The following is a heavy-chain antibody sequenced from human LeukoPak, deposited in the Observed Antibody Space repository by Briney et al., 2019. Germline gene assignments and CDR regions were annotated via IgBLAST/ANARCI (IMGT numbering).Heavy chain of an antibody. CDR1: GGSISSYY. J-gene: IGHJ3*02. V-gene: IGHV4-59*12. CDR3: ARESRIAAAI. D-gene: IGHD6-13*01. CDR2: IYYSGST. Sequence: SETLSLTCTVSGGSISSYYWSWIRQPPGKGPEWIGYIYYSGSTYYNPSLKSRVTISVDTSKNQFSLKLSSVTAADTAVYYCARESRIAAAIWGQGTMVTVSS.